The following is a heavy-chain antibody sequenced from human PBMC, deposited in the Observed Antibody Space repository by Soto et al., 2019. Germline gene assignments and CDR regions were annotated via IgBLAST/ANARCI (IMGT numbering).Heavy chain of an antibody. D-gene: IGHD2-2*01. CDR2: IYSGGST. J-gene: IGHJ4*02. V-gene: IGHV3-53*01. Sequence: PGGSLRLSCAVSGFTVSSNYMTWVRQAPGKGLEWVSIIYSGGSTYYADSMKGRFTTSRDNSRNTLYLQMNSLREEDTALYYCASRPPGPHCTSTSRPCDYWGQGTLVTVSS. CDR1: GFTVSSNY. CDR3: ASRPPGPHCTSTSRPCDY.